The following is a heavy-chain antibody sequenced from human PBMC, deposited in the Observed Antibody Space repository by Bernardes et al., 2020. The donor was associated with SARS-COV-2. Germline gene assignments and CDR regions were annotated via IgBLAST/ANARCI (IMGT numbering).Heavy chain of an antibody. CDR2: ISWNSGSI. V-gene: IGHV3-9*01. D-gene: IGHD6-13*01. CDR1: GFTFDDYA. J-gene: IGHJ4*02. Sequence: GGSLRLSCAASGFTFDDYAMHWVRQAPGKGLEWVSGISWNSGSIGYADSVKGRFTISRDNAKNSLYLQMNSLRAEDTALYYCAKDLSAIAGGDYWGQGTLVTVSS. CDR3: AKDLSAIAGGDY.